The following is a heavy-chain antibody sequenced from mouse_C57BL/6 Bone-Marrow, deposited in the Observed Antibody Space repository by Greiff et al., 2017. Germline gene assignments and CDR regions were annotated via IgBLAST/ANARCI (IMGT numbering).Heavy chain of an antibody. V-gene: IGHV5-6*01. Sequence: EVQLVESGGDLVKPGGSLKLSCAASGFTFSSYGMSWVRQTPDKRLEWVADISSGGSYTYYPDSVKGRFTISRDNAKNTLYLQMSSLKSEDTAMYYCARLGFHYDDGGQGTTLTVSS. D-gene: IGHD4-1*01. CDR2: ISSGGSYT. CDR1: GFTFSSYG. J-gene: IGHJ2*01. CDR3: ARLGFHYDD.